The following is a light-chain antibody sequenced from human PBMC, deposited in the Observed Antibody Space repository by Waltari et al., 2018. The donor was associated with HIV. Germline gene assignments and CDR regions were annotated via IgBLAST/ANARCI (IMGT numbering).Light chain of an antibody. Sequence: QSALTQPPSASGSPGQSVTISCTGTSSDVGGYNYVSCYQQHQGKAPKLMIYEVSKRPSGVPDRFSGSKSGNTASLTVSGLQAEDEADYYCSSYAGSNNLLFGGGTKLTVL. V-gene: IGLV2-8*01. J-gene: IGLJ2*01. CDR1: SSDVGGYNY. CDR2: EVS. CDR3: SSYAGSNNLL.